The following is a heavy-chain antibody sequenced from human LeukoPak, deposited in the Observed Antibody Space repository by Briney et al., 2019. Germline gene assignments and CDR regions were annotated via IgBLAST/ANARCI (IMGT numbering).Heavy chain of an antibody. CDR2: IIPIFGTA. Sequence: SEKVSCKASGGTFSSYAISWVRQAPGQRLEWMGGIIPIFGTANYAQKFQGRVTITADESTSTAYMELSSLRSEDTAVYYWARDRWGYFDDWGQGTLVTVSS. CDR1: GGTFSSYA. D-gene: IGHD3-16*01. V-gene: IGHV1-69*01. J-gene: IGHJ4*02. CDR3: ARDRWGYFDD.